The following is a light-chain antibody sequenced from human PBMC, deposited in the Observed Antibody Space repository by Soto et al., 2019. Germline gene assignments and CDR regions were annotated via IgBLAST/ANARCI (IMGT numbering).Light chain of an antibody. J-gene: IGKJ1*01. CDR2: AAS. CDR1: DSISSW. CDR3: QQSYSSPRA. Sequence: IQVTQSAATLSAFVGDRVTITCRASDSISSWLAWYRQKPGKAPKLLIYAASSLQRGVPPRFTGSGSGTDFTLTISSLQPEDFATYYCQQSYSSPRAFGQGTKVDI. V-gene: IGKV1-39*01.